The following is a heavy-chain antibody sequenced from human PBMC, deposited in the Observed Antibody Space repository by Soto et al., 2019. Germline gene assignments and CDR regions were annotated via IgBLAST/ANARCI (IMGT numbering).Heavy chain of an antibody. Sequence: SETLSLTCAVYGGSFSGYYWNWIRQPPGKGLEWIGEINHSGSTSYNPSLKSRVTISVDESKNQFSLNLSSVTAADTAVYYCARSLGSSSDYYFDYWGQRTLVTVSS. CDR1: GGSFSGYY. J-gene: IGHJ4*02. CDR3: ARSLGSSSDYYFDY. V-gene: IGHV4-34*01. CDR2: INHSGST. D-gene: IGHD6-6*01.